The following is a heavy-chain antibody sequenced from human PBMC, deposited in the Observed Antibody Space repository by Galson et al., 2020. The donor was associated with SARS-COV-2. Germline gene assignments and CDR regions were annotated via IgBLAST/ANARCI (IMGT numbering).Heavy chain of an antibody. D-gene: IGHD6-19*01. CDR1: GFDFGAYG. Sequence: GESLKISCEASGFDFGAYGMEWVRQPPGEGLEWVAVIWYNGGQKYYADSVKGRFTISRDNSENTVYLQMDSLRAEDTAIYYCARPIYSSDPAGGWFGPDLWGQVTPGTVSS. CDR3: ARPIYSSDPAGGWFGPDL. J-gene: IGHJ5*02. CDR2: IWYNGGQK. V-gene: IGHV3-33*01.